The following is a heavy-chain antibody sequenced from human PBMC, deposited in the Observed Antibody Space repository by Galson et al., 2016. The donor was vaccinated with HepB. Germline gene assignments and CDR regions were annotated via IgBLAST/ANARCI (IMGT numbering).Heavy chain of an antibody. CDR2: VSFDGSKE. CDR1: GFIFSSYG. J-gene: IGHJ5*02. V-gene: IGHV3-33*05. Sequence: SLRLSCAASGFIFSSYGMHWVRQSPGKGLEWVALVSFDGSKEYYADSVKGRFTISRDNSNNTMYLQMNSLRAEDTAIYYWAIDRVVAAKYNWFDPWGQGTLVTVSS. CDR3: AIDRVVAAKYNWFDP. D-gene: IGHD2-15*01.